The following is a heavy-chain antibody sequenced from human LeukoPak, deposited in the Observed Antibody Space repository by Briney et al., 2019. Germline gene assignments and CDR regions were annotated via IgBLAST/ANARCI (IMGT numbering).Heavy chain of an antibody. V-gene: IGHV6-1*01. J-gene: IGHJ2*01. Sequence: PSQTPSLTCAISGDSVSSSSATWNWIRQSPSRGLEWLGRTYYKSKWYNDYAVSVKSRITISPDTSRNQFSLQLNSATPEDTAVYYCARDPSGGFRWYFDLWGRGTLVTVSS. D-gene: IGHD2-15*01. CDR3: ARDPSGGFRWYFDL. CDR2: TYYKSKWYN. CDR1: GDSVSSSSAT.